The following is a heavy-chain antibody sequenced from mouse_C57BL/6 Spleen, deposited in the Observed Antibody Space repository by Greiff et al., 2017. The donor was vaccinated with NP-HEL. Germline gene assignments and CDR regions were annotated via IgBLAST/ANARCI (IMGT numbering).Heavy chain of an antibody. V-gene: IGHV1-22*01. CDR3: ERGDYYGSSYGSPWFAY. Sequence: EVQLQQSGPELVKPGASVKMSCKASGYTFTDYNMHWVKQSHGKSLEWIGYINPNNGGTSYNQKFKGKATLTVNKSSSTAYMELRSLTSEDSAVYYCERGDYYGSSYGSPWFAYWGQGTLVTVSA. D-gene: IGHD1-1*01. CDR2: INPNNGGT. J-gene: IGHJ3*01. CDR1: GYTFTDYN.